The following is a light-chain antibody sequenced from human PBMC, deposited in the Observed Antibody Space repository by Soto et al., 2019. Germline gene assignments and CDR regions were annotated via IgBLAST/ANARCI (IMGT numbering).Light chain of an antibody. V-gene: IGKV1-5*03. J-gene: IGKJ1*01. CDR1: QSITNW. Sequence: DIPMTQSPSTLSASVGARVTITCRASQSITNWLAWYQQKPGKAPKLLLYEASGLERGVPSRFSGSGSGTEFTLTVSSLQPNDVATYYCQHDNRYSPAFGQGTKVEIK. CDR3: QHDNRYSPA. CDR2: EAS.